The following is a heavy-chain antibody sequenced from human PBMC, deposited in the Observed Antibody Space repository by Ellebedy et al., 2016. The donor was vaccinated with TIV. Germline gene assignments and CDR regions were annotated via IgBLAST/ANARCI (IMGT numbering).Heavy chain of an antibody. V-gene: IGHV5-51*01. J-gene: IGHJ4*02. Sequence: GESLKISCKGSGSDFTSYWIGWVRQVPGKGLEWMGIIYPGDSDTRYSPSFEGQVSISADKSTTTAYLQWSSLKASDTAMYYCARSGTTSWGGRIDYWGQGTLVTVSA. CDR1: GSDFTSYW. D-gene: IGHD1-1*01. CDR2: IYPGDSDT. CDR3: ARSGTTSWGGRIDY.